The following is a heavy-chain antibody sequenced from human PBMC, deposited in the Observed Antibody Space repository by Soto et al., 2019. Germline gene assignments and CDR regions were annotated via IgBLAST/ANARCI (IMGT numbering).Heavy chain of an antibody. D-gene: IGHD3-22*01. CDR2: IYYSGST. CDR1: GGSISSGGYY. J-gene: IGHJ2*01. CDR3: ARVPYYYDSSGYYYQADWYFDL. Sequence: QVQLQESGPGLVKPSQTLSLTCTVSGGSISSGGYYWSWIRQHPGKGLEWIGYIYYSGSTYYNPSLKSRVTISVDTSKNQFSLKLSSVTAADTAVYYCARVPYYYDSSGYYYQADWYFDLWGRGTLVTVSS. V-gene: IGHV4-31*03.